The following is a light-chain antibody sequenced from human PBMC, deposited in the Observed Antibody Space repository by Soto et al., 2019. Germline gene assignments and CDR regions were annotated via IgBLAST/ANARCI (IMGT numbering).Light chain of an antibody. J-gene: IGLJ1*01. CDR1: SSDVGNYDY. CDR2: EVT. Sequence: QSALTQPASVSGSPGQSITISCTGSSSDVGNYDYVSWYQQHPDKAPKLMIYEVTHRPSGVSNRFSGSKSGNTASLTISGLQAEDEADYYCCSYSSSTTFYVFGTGTKVT. V-gene: IGLV2-14*01. CDR3: CSYSSSTTFYV.